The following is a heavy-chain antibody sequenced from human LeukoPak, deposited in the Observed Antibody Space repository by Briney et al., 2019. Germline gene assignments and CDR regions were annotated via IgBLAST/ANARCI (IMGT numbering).Heavy chain of an antibody. J-gene: IGHJ4*02. CDR2: ISGSDGST. CDR3: ATASVTAYDY. Sequence: GGSLRLSCAASGFTFSRNSMTWVRQAPGKGLEWVSAISGSDGSTYYADSVKGRFTISRGNSKDTLYLQMNSLRAEDTAVYYCATASVTAYDYWGQGTLVTVSS. CDR1: GFTFSRNS. V-gene: IGHV3-23*01. D-gene: IGHD2-21*02.